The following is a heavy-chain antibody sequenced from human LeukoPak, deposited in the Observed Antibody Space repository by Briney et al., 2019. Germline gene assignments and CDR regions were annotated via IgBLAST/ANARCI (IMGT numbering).Heavy chain of an antibody. D-gene: IGHD3-22*01. CDR2: IYYSGST. CDR1: GVSISSGDYY. J-gene: IGHJ4*02. CDR3: ARGRGYYYDSSGYYSFDY. Sequence: PSQTLSLTCTVSGVSISSGDYYWRWIRQPPGKGLEWIGYIYYSGSTYYNPSLKSRVTISVDTSKNQFSLKLSSVTAADTAVYYCARGRGYYYDSSGYYSFDYWGQGTLVTVSS. V-gene: IGHV4-30-4*01.